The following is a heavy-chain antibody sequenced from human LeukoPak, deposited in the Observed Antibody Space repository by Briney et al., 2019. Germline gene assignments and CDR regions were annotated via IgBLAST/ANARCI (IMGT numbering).Heavy chain of an antibody. D-gene: IGHD3-10*01. CDR3: ARDQIHYTNWFDP. CDR2: INSDGSTT. J-gene: IGHJ5*02. V-gene: IGHV3-74*01. Sequence: GGSLRLSCAASGFTFSSYWMHWVRQTPGKGLVWVSRINSDGSTTTYADSVKGRFTISRDNAKNTLYLQMNSLRDEDTAVYYCARDQIHYTNWFDPWGQGTLVTVSS. CDR1: GFTFSSYW.